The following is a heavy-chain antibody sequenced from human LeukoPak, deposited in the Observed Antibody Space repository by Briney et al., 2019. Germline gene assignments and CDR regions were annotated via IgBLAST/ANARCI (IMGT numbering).Heavy chain of an antibody. CDR1: GYSFTNSW. D-gene: IGHD3-16*01. J-gene: IGHJ6*03. CDR3: SRSGGYYMDV. CDR2: IYCGDSDT. V-gene: IGHV5-51*01. Sequence: GESLKISCKGSGYSFTNSWIGWVRQMPGKGLEWMGMIYCGDSDTRYSPSFQDQVTISVDKSISTAYPQWSSLKASDTAMYYCSRSGGYYMDVWGKGTTVTVSS.